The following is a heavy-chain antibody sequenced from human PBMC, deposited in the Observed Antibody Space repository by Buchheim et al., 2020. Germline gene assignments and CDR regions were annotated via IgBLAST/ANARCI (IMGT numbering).Heavy chain of an antibody. D-gene: IGHD3-10*01. CDR1: GDSMERGGFY. Sequence: QVQLQESGPGLVKPSQTLSLTCTVSGDSMERGGFYWNWIRQHPGMGLEFIGYMYNSGSTYFNSSLRSRVTISAELSQHQFSLKLSSVTAADTAVYFCARGTPRYYFDFWGQGTL. V-gene: IGHV4-31*03. CDR3: ARGTPRYYFDF. J-gene: IGHJ4*02. CDR2: MYNSGST.